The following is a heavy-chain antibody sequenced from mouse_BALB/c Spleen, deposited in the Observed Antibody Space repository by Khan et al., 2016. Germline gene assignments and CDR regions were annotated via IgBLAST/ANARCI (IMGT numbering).Heavy chain of an antibody. CDR3: ARTDRRGYFDY. V-gene: IGHV1-9*01. CDR2: ILPGSGST. CDR1: GYTFSSYW. Sequence: QVQLQQPGAELMKPGASVKISCKATGYTFSSYWIEWVKQRPGHGLEWIGEILPGSGSTNYNEKFRGKATFTADTSSTTAYMQRSSLTSEDSAVQYCARTDRRGYFDYWGQGTTLTVSS. J-gene: IGHJ2*01.